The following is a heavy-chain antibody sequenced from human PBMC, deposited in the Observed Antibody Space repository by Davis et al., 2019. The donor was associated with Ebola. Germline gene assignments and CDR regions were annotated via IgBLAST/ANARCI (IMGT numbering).Heavy chain of an antibody. D-gene: IGHD3-3*01. J-gene: IGHJ4*02. CDR1: GYTFTNYG. V-gene: IGHV1-18*01. CDR3: VKDFWSDDPGY. CDR2: SSTSNGNT. Sequence: ASVQVSCKASGYTFTNYGITWVRQAPGQGLEWLGWSSTSNGNTNYAQKLQGRGTMTTDTSTTTAYMELRSLRSDDTAMYYCVKDFWSDDPGYWGQGTLVTVSS.